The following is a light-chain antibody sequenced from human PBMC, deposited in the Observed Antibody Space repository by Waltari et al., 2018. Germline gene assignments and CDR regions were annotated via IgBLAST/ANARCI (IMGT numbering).Light chain of an antibody. Sequence: EIVMTQSPATLSVSPGERATLSCRASQGISDNLAWYQQKPGQAPRLLIYGAFTRATGIPARFTGSGSGTEFTLTISSLQSEDSAVYYCQQYNRWPPITFGQGTRLEIK. CDR2: GAF. CDR1: QGISDN. V-gene: IGKV3-15*01. J-gene: IGKJ5*01. CDR3: QQYNRWPPIT.